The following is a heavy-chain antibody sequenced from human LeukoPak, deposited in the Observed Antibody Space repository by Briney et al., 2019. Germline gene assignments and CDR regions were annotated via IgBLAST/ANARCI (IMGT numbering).Heavy chain of an antibody. V-gene: IGHV4-39*07. D-gene: IGHD5-18*01. CDR2: IYTSGST. CDR1: GGSISSSSYY. J-gene: IGHJ6*03. CDR3: ARTTEGGYTYGYFYYYYMDV. Sequence: SETLSLTCTVSGGSISSSSYYWGWIRQPPGKGLEWIGRIYTSGSTNYNPSLKSRVTMSVDTSKNQFSLKLTSVTAADTAVYYCARTTEGGYTYGYFYYYYMDVWGKGTTVTISS.